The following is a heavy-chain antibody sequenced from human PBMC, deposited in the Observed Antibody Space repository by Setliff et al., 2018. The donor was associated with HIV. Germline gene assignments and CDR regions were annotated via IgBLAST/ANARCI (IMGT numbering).Heavy chain of an antibody. CDR2: ISSSSSSYT. CDR1: GFTFSNFI. V-gene: IGHV3-11*06. D-gene: IGHD5-18*01. Sequence: GGSLRLSCAASGFTFSNFIMNWVRQAPGKGLEWVSYISSSSSSYTNYADSVKGRFTISRDNAKNSLYLQMNSLRAEDTAVYYCARVNVDTNWFDPWGQGTLVTVSS. CDR3: ARVNVDTNWFDP. J-gene: IGHJ5*02.